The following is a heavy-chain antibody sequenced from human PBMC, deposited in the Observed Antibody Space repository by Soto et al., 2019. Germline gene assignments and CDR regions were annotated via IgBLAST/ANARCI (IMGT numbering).Heavy chain of an antibody. J-gene: IGHJ4*02. D-gene: IGHD3-22*01. CDR2: IIPILGIA. Sequence: SVKVSCKTSGGTFSSYAISWVRQAPGQGLEWMGRIIPILGIANYAQKFQGRVTITADKSTSTAYMELSSLRSEDTAVYYCAREKRYFDSSGYVFDYWGQGTLVTVSS. V-gene: IGHV1-69*04. CDR3: AREKRYFDSSGYVFDY. CDR1: GGTFSSYA.